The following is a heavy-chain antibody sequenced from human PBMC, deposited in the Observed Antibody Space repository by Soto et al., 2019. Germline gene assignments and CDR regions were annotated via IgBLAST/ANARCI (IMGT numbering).Heavy chain of an antibody. J-gene: IGHJ3*02. CDR1: GGTFSSYA. V-gene: IGHV1-69*01. Sequence: QVQLVQSGAEVKKPGSSVKVSCKASGGTFSSYAISWVRQAPGQGLEWMGGIIPIFGTANYAQKFQGRVTITADESTSTAYMELSSLRSEDTAVYYCASSPTLYGDYEWYAFDIWGQGTMVTVSS. CDR3: ASSPTLYGDYEWYAFDI. CDR2: IIPIFGTA. D-gene: IGHD4-17*01.